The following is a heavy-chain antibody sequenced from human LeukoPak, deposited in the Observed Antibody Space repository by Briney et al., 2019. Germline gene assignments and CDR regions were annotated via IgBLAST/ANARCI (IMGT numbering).Heavy chain of an antibody. CDR2: IYHSGST. Sequence: TETLSLTCTVSGYSISSGYYWGWIRQPPGKGLEWIGSIYHSGSTYYNPSLKSRVTISVDTSKNQFSLKLSSVAAADTAVYYCARGERGYSYGAFDYWGQGTLVTVSS. V-gene: IGHV4-38-2*02. D-gene: IGHD5-18*01. CDR3: ARGERGYSYGAFDY. CDR1: GYSISSGYY. J-gene: IGHJ4*02.